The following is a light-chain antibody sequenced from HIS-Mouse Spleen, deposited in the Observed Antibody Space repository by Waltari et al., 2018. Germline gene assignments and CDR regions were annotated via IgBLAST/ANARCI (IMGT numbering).Light chain of an antibody. CDR3: QSYDSSLCWV. CDR1: SSNIGAGYD. J-gene: IGLJ3*02. Sequence: QSVLTQPPSVSGAPGQRVTISCTGSSSNIGAGYDVHWYQQLPGTAPKLLIYGNSNRPSGVPDRFSGSKSSTSASLAITGLQAEDEADYYCQSYDSSLCWVFGGGTKLTVL. CDR2: GNS. V-gene: IGLV1-40*01.